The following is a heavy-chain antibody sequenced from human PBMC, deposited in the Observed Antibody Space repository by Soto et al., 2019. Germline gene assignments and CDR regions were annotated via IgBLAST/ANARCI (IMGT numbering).Heavy chain of an antibody. CDR2: ISGSGGST. CDR3: AKDIGNYYDSSGYFPYYFDY. D-gene: IGHD3-22*01. V-gene: IGHV3-23*01. Sequence: SGGSLRLSCAASGFTFSSYAMSWVRQAPGKGLEWVSAISGSGGSTYYADSVKGRFTISRDNSKNTLYLQMNSLRAEDTAVYYCAKDIGNYYDSSGYFPYYFDYWGQGTLVTVSS. CDR1: GFTFSSYA. J-gene: IGHJ4*02.